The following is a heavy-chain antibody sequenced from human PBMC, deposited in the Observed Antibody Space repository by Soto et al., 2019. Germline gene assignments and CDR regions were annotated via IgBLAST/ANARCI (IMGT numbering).Heavy chain of an antibody. CDR3: AKDHPYYDFWSGYHSGVEYYGMDV. V-gene: IGHV3-30*18. J-gene: IGHJ6*02. CDR1: GFTFSSYG. D-gene: IGHD3-3*01. CDR2: ISYDGSNK. Sequence: QPGGSLRLSCAASGFTFSSYGMHLVRQAPGKGLAWVAVISYDGSNKYYADSVKGRFTISRDNSKNTLYLQMNSLRAEDTAVYYCAKDHPYYDFWSGYHSGVEYYGMDVWGQGTTVTVSS.